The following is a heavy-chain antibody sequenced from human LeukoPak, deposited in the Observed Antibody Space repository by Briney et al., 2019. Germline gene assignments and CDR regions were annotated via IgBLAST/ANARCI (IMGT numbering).Heavy chain of an antibody. CDR1: GFTFDYSA. J-gene: IGHJ3*02. CDR2: INTGDIT. CDR3: ARGYSVATAPTI. D-gene: IGHD5/OR15-5a*01. V-gene: IGHV3-69-1*01. Sequence: GGSLRLSCAASGFTFDYSAMTWVRQAPEKGLEWVSTINTGDITFYADSVKGRFTISRDNAKNSLYLQMNSLRDEDTAVYYCARGYSVATAPTIWGQGTMVTVSS.